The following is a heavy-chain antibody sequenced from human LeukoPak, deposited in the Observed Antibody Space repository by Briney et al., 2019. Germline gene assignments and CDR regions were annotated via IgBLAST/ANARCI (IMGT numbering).Heavy chain of an antibody. CDR1: GYTFTSYG. D-gene: IGHD6-13*01. CDR2: IGAYNGNT. CDR3: ARARAAAAPSSFDY. Sequence: GASVKVSCKASGYTFTSYGITWVRQAPGQGLEWMGWIGAYNGNTNYAQNLQGRVTMTTDTSTSTAYMELRSLRSDDSAVYYCARARAAAAPSSFDYWGQGTLVTVSS. J-gene: IGHJ4*02. V-gene: IGHV1-18*01.